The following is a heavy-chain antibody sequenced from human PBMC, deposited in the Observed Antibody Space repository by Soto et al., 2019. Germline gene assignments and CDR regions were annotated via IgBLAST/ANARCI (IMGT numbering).Heavy chain of an antibody. V-gene: IGHV3-23*01. Sequence: EVQLLESGGGLVQPGGSLRLSCAASGFTFSMYDMNWVRQAPGKGLEWVSGVSATGAATYYADSVKGRFTISRDNSKNTLYLQINSLRVEDTALYYCAKDYGGNPNRDAFDIWGQGTMVTVSS. CDR2: VSATGAAT. J-gene: IGHJ3*02. D-gene: IGHD4-17*01. CDR3: AKDYGGNPNRDAFDI. CDR1: GFTFSMYD.